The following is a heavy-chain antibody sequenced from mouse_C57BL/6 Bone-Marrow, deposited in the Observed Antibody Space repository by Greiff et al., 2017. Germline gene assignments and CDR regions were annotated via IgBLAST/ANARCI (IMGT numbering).Heavy chain of an antibody. Sequence: VQLQQPGPELVKPGASVKMSCKASGYTFTSYWITWVKQRPGQGLEWIGGIYPGSGSTNYNEKFKSKATLTVDTSSSTAYMQLTSLTSEDSAVYYCARCGCYFDFWGWGTTITVS. CDR1: GYTFTSYW. V-gene: IGHV1-55*01. J-gene: IGHJ2*01. CDR2: IYPGSGST. CDR3: ARCGCYFDF.